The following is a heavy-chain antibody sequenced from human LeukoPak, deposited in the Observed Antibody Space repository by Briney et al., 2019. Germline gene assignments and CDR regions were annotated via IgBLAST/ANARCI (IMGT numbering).Heavy chain of an antibody. CDR1: GYIFADYY. CDR3: ARGDGDGYSYGTYYYYMDV. J-gene: IGHJ6*03. Sequence: ASVKVSCKASGYIFADYYIHWVRQAPGQGLEWMGWIKPNSGGTRSAQKFQGRVTMTRDTSISTAYMELSSLRYDDTAVYYCARGDGDGYSYGTYYYYMDVWGKGTTVTVS. CDR2: IKPNSGGT. D-gene: IGHD5-18*01. V-gene: IGHV1-2*02.